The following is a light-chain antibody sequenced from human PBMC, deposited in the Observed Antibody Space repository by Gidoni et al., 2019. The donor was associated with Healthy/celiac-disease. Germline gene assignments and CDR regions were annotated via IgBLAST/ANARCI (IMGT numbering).Light chain of an antibody. V-gene: IGKV3-15*01. CDR3: QQYNNWPRK. CDR2: GAS. CDR1: QSVSSI. Sequence: DIVMTQSPATLSVSPGDRATLSCRASQSVSSILAWYQQKPGKAPRLLIYGASTRATGIPARFSGSGSGTEFTLTISSLQSEDFAVYYCQQYNNWPRKFGQGTKVEIK. J-gene: IGKJ1*01.